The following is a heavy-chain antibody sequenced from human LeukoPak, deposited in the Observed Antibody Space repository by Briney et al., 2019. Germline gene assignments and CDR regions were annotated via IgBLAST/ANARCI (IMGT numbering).Heavy chain of an antibody. Sequence: SETLSLTCAVSGGSISSGGYSWRWIRQPPGKGLEWIGYIYYSGTTYYSPSLKSRVTISVDRSKNQFSLNLNSVTAADTAVYYCARGLAAGNNWFDPWGQGTLVTVSS. V-gene: IGHV4-30-2*01. CDR2: IYYSGTT. J-gene: IGHJ5*02. CDR3: ARGLAAGNNWFDP. CDR1: GGSISSGGYS. D-gene: IGHD6-13*01.